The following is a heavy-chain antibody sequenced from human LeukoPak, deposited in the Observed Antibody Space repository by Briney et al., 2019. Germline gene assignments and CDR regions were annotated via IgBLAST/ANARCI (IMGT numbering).Heavy chain of an antibody. CDR2: LYSSGSA. D-gene: IGHD1-1*01. V-gene: IGHV3-66*01. CDR3: ARSKLERGAFDI. CDR1: GLTVSDNF. Sequence: GGSLRLSCAASGLTVSDNFMTWVRQAPGRGLEWVSVLYSSGSAHYADSVMVRFTISRDNSKNTLYLQMNSLRAEDTGIFYCARSKLERGAFDIWGLGAMVTVSS. J-gene: IGHJ3*02.